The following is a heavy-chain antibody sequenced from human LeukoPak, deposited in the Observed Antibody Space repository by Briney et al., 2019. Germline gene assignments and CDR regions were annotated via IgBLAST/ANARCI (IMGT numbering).Heavy chain of an antibody. CDR1: GFTFSSYG. D-gene: IGHD3/OR15-3a*01. Sequence: GGSLRLSCAAPGFTFSSYGMHWVRQAPGKGLEWVAVISYDGSNKYYADSVKGRFTISRDNTKNSLYLQMNSLRAEDTAVFYCARDQYDTWSRRGNFDSWGQGTLVIVSS. J-gene: IGHJ4*02. CDR3: ARDQYDTWSRRGNFDS. V-gene: IGHV3-30*03. CDR2: ISYDGSNK.